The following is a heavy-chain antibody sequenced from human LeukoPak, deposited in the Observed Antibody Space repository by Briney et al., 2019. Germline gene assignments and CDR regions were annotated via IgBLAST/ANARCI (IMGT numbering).Heavy chain of an antibody. J-gene: IGHJ6*03. Sequence: GASVKVSCKASGYTCTSYDTNWVRQSTGQGLEWMGWMNPNSGNTGYAQKFQGRVTMTTNTSISTAYMELSNLRSEDTAVYYCARGPYGSGRYPMDVWGKGTTVTVSS. CDR1: GYTCTSYD. V-gene: IGHV1-8*01. CDR2: MNPNSGNT. D-gene: IGHD3-10*01. CDR3: ARGPYGSGRYPMDV.